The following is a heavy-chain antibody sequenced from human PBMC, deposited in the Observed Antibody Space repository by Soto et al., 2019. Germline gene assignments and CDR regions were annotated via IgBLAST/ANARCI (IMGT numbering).Heavy chain of an antibody. CDR1: GGSINNAF. CDR2: IYSTGYA. J-gene: IGHJ4*02. D-gene: IGHD3-10*01. CDR3: ARGNNGFVY. V-gene: IGHV4-4*08. Sequence: PETLSLTCLVSGGSINNAFWNWIRHTPGKGLQWVGYIYSTGYAAYNPSLEARATISMDKSRNQVSLRLTSVTAEDTATYYCARGNNGFVYWGQGTPVTVSS.